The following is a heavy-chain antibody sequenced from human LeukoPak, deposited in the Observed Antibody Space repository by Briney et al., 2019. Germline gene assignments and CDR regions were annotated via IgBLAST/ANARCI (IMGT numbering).Heavy chain of an antibody. J-gene: IGHJ4*02. D-gene: IGHD3-10*01. CDR3: AASYYYKVAPFDL. CDR1: GVSFRGYY. V-gene: IGHV4-34*10. CDR2: INTNGST. Sequence: PSEPLSLTYAVYGVSFRGYYWSWLREPPGKGLEWIGHINTNGSTYYTPSHRRRLTFSVDTSRDQSPLKLSSATAANTAMYYGAASYYYKVAPFDLWGQGTLVTVSS.